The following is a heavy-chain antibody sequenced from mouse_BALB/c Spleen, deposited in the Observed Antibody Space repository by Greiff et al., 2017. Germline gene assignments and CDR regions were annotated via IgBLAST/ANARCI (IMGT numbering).Heavy chain of an antibody. Sequence: VQLQQSGPDLVKPGASVKISCKASGYTFTDYNMHWVKQSHGKSLEWIGYIYPYNGGTGYNQKFKSKATLTVDNSSSTAYMELRSLTSEDSAVYYCARGGPPYWGQGTLVTVSA. CDR1: GYTFTDYN. J-gene: IGHJ3*01. V-gene: IGHV1S29*02. D-gene: IGHD3-3*01. CDR2: IYPYNGGT. CDR3: ARGGPPY.